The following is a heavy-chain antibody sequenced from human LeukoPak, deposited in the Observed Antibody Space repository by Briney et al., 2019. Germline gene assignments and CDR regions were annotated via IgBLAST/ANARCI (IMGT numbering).Heavy chain of an antibody. J-gene: IGHJ4*02. D-gene: IGHD4-17*01. Sequence: SVEVSCKASGGTFSSYTISWVRQAPGQGLEWMGRIIPILGIANYAQKSQGRVTITADKSTSTAYMELSSLRSEDTAVYYCARDRGHDYGDYVPRMLDYWGQGTLVTVSS. V-gene: IGHV1-69*04. CDR1: GGTFSSYT. CDR3: ARDRGHDYGDYVPRMLDY. CDR2: IIPILGIA.